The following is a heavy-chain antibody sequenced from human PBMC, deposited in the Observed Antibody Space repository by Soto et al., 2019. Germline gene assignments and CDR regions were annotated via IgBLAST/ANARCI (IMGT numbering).Heavy chain of an antibody. J-gene: IGHJ3*02. D-gene: IGHD3-22*01. CDR2: IIPIFGTA. CDR1: GDTFSSYA. Sequence: GASVKLSCKASGDTFSSYAISWVRQAPEQGLEWMGGIIPIFGTANYAQKFQGRVTITADESTSTAYMELSSLRSEDTAVYYCARLLGDYYDSSGYYYQRYAFDIWGQGTMVTVSS. CDR3: ARLLGDYYDSSGYYYQRYAFDI. V-gene: IGHV1-69*13.